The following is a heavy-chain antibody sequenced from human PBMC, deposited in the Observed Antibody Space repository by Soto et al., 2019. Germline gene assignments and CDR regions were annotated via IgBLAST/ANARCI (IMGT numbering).Heavy chain of an antibody. Sequence: QITLKESGPTLVKPTQTLTLTCTCSGSSLITRGRGLAWIGRPPGKALEWLTVIYWNENKYYSPFLRSRLTIIRDTSKNQVVLTMTDMDPVDTATYYCARTVPPLRTPLRGFDLWGQGTMVTVSS. J-gene: IGHJ3*01. CDR2: IYWNENK. D-gene: IGHD2-15*01. CDR1: GSSLITRGRG. CDR3: ARTVPPLRTPLRGFDL. V-gene: IGHV2-5*01.